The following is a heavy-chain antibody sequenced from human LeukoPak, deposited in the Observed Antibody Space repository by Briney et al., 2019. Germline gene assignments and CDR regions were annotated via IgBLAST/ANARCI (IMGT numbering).Heavy chain of an antibody. CDR2: ISSSSSYI. J-gene: IGHJ3*02. Sequence: GSLRLSCAASGFTLSSYSMNWVRQAPGKGLEWVSSISSSSSYIYYADSVKGRFTISRDNAKNSLYLQMNSLRAEDTAAYYCARDSPEWLFNAFDIWGQGTMVTVSS. CDR3: ARDSPEWLFNAFDI. CDR1: GFTLSSYS. V-gene: IGHV3-21*01. D-gene: IGHD3-3*01.